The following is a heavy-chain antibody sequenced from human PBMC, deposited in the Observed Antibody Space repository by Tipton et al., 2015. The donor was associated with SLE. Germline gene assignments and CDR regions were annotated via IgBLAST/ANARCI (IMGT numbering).Heavy chain of an antibody. CDR1: GFTFSDYY. J-gene: IGHJ4*02. D-gene: IGHD3-10*01. CDR3: ASKTRSGAIDY. V-gene: IGHV3-11*01. Sequence: GSLRLSCAASGFTFSDYYMSWIRQAPGKGLEWVSYISSSGSTIYYADSVKGRFTISRDNAKNSLYLQMNSLRAEDTAVYYCASKTRSGAIDYWGQGTLVTVSS. CDR2: ISSSGSTI.